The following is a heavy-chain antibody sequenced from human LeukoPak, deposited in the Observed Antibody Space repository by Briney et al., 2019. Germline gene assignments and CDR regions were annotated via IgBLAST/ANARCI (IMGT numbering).Heavy chain of an antibody. CDR1: GGSISSGTYY. V-gene: IGHV4-61*02. J-gene: IGHJ3*02. D-gene: IGHD6-13*01. CDR2: IFTRGST. Sequence: PSLTLSLTCTVPGGSISSGTYYWSWIRQPAGKGLEWIGRIFTRGSTDYNPSLKSRVPIYVDTSENQFSMKLSSVTAADPAVYYCARDPAAYISTWIPHDAFHIWGQGTTVTVTS. CDR3: ARDPAAYISTWIPHDAFHI.